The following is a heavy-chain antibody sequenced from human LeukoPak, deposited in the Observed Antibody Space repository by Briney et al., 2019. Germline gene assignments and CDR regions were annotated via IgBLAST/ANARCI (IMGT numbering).Heavy chain of an antibody. D-gene: IGHD5-18*01. CDR2: IIPVLGIA. Sequence: ASVKVSCKASGGTFSSYAISWVRQAPGQGLEWMGRIIPVLGIANYAQKFQGRVTITADKSTSTAYMELSSLRSEDTAVYYCARCRDTAMVPYYYYGMDVWGQGTTVTVSS. CDR1: GGTFSSYA. J-gene: IGHJ6*02. CDR3: ARCRDTAMVPYYYYGMDV. V-gene: IGHV1-69*04.